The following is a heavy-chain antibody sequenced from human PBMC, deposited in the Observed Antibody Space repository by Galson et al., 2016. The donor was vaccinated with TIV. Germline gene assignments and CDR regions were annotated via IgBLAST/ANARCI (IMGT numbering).Heavy chain of an antibody. CDR3: ARDGAGDTKFEY. D-gene: IGHD1-26*01. CDR1: GFTFRDYY. V-gene: IGHV3-11*01. Sequence: SLRLSCAVSGFTFRDYYMSWIRQAPGKGLEWVSYISSSGSTIYYADYVQGRFTISRDNAQNSLYLQMNSLRAEDTAVYYCARDGAGDTKFEYWGQGNLVTVSS. J-gene: IGHJ4*02. CDR2: ISSSGSTI.